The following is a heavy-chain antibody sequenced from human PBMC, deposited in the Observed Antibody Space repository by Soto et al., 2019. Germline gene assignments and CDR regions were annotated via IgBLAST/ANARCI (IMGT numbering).Heavy chain of an antibody. D-gene: IGHD5-18*01. J-gene: IGHJ4*02. CDR3: ARDRGYSYGYGFDY. CDR1: GGSISSYY. V-gene: IGHV4-59*01. CDR2: IYYSGST. Sequence: SETLSLTCTVSGGSISSYYWSWIRQPPGKGLEWIGYIYYSGSTNYNPSLKSRVTISVDTSKNQFSLKLSSVTAADTAVYYCARDRGYSYGYGFDYWGQGTLVTVSS.